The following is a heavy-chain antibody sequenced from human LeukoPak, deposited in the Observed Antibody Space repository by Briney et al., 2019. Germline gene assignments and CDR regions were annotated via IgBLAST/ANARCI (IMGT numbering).Heavy chain of an antibody. CDR3: ARDVYGQLVVDY. D-gene: IGHD6-6*01. Sequence: KPGGSLRLSCAASGFTFSSYSMNWVRQAPGKGLEWVSSISSSSSYIYYADSVKGRFTISRDNAKNSLYLQMNSLRAEDTAVYYCARDVYGQLVVDYWGQGTLVTVSS. V-gene: IGHV3-21*01. J-gene: IGHJ4*02. CDR2: ISSSSSYI. CDR1: GFTFSSYS.